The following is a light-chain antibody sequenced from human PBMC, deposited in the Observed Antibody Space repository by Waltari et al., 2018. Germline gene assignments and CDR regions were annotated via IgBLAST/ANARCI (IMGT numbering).Light chain of an antibody. CDR3: HQAYSAPRT. Sequence: DIVMTQSPSSLSVSVGDRVTITCRASHSISSYLNWFQQKPGKAPKLLIYAASSLQSVVPSRYSGSGSRTDFTLTISSLQPEDFATYYCHQAYSAPRTFGQGTKVEIK. CDR1: HSISSY. J-gene: IGKJ1*01. CDR2: AAS. V-gene: IGKV1-39*01.